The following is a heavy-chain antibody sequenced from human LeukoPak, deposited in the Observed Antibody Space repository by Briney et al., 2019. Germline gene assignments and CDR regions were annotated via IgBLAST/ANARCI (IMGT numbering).Heavy chain of an antibody. V-gene: IGHV4-59*02. CDR1: GDSVGSYY. Sequence: SETLSLTCIVSGDSVGSYYWNWIRQTPGKELEWIGYIFYSGNPTYNPSLNSRATISLHTSKNQFALKLRSVTAADTAVYYCARDQGGPSAYSSSWYGNWFDPWGQGTLVTVSS. J-gene: IGHJ5*02. D-gene: IGHD6-13*01. CDR3: ARDQGGPSAYSSSWYGNWFDP. CDR2: IFYSGNP.